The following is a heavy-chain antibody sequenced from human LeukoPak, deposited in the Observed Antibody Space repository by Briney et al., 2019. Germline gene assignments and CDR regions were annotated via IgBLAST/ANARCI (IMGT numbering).Heavy chain of an antibody. CDR1: GGSISSSSYY. J-gene: IGHJ4*02. Sequence: SETLSLTCTVSGGSISSSSYYWGWIRQPPGKGLEWIGSIYYSGSTYYNPSLKGRVAISVDTSKNQFPLKLSSVTAADTAVYYCARQRGYSYAKLFDYWGQGTLVTVSS. D-gene: IGHD5-18*01. CDR2: IYYSGST. CDR3: ARQRGYSYAKLFDY. V-gene: IGHV4-39*01.